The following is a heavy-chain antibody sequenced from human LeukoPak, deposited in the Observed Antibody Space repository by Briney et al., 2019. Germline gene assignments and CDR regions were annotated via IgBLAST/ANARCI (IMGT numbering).Heavy chain of an antibody. Sequence: PGGSLRLSCSVSGLSFRAAWLCWVRHAPGQGRELICRPIDGSGPADYAAPVKGRFTISRDYSRDTMYLHMNRLKAEDTAVYYCTWMATVVTVDIWGQGTLVTVSS. V-gene: IGHV3-15*01. CDR3: TWMATVVTVDI. D-gene: IGHD4-23*01. CDR2: PIDGSGPA. CDR1: GLSFRAAW. J-gene: IGHJ4*02.